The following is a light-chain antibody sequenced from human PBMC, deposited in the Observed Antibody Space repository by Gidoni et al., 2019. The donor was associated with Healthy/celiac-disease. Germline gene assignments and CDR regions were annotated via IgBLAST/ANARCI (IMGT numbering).Light chain of an antibody. Sequence: EIVLTQSPATLSLSPGERATLSCRASQSVNTYLVWYQQKPGQAPRLLIYDASKRATGIPARFSGGGSGTDFTLNISSLEPEVFAVYFCQQRNSWPRTFGQGTKLEIK. V-gene: IGKV3-11*01. CDR2: DAS. CDR1: QSVNTY. J-gene: IGKJ2*01. CDR3: QQRNSWPRT.